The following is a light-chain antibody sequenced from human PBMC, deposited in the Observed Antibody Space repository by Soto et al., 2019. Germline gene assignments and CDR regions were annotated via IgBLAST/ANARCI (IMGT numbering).Light chain of an antibody. V-gene: IGKV3-15*01. Sequence: EIVMTQSPATLSVSAGGRATLSCRASQSISDTLAWYQQKPGQAPRLLIYGASTRAHGFPARFSGSGSGTDFTLTISSLEPEDFAVYYCQHRSDWPPITFGPGTRLEIK. CDR2: GAS. J-gene: IGKJ5*01. CDR1: QSISDT. CDR3: QHRSDWPPIT.